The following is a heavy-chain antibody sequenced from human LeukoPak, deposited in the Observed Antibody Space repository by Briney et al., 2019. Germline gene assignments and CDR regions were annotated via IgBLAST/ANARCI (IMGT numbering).Heavy chain of an antibody. Sequence: PGGSLRLSCAASGFTFSSYGMSWVRQAPGKGLEWVANIKQDGSEKYYVDSVKGRFTISRDNAKNSLYLQMNSLRAEDTAVYYCAGANSSSWYSRYFQSDENWFDSWGQGTLVTVSS. CDR2: IKQDGSEK. CDR1: GFTFSSYG. J-gene: IGHJ5*01. V-gene: IGHV3-7*01. CDR3: AGANSSSWYSRYFQSDENWFDS. D-gene: IGHD6-13*01.